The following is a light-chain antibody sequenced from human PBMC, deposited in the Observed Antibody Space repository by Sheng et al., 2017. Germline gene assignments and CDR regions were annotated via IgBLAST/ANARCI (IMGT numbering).Light chain of an antibody. CDR3: QQYDGYSQYS. J-gene: IGKJ2*03. Sequence: DIQMTQSPSSLSASVGDRVTITCRASQDIRNDLAWYQQKPGRAPKRLIYVASTLDSGVPSRFSGTGSGTEFTLSIYSLQPDDSATYYCQQYDGYSQYSFGQGTKLEIK. CDR2: VAS. V-gene: IGKV1-17*01. CDR1: QDIRND.